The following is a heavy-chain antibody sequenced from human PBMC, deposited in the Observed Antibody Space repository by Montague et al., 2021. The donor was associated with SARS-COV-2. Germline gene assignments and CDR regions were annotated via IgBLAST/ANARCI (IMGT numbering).Heavy chain of an antibody. CDR3: ARDEDRGYSWNAHGMDV. CDR2: IWYDGSNK. V-gene: IGHV3-33*01. D-gene: IGHD1-1*01. Sequence: SLRLSCSASGFTFSSYGMHWVRQAPGKGLEWVAVIWYDGSNKYYXDSVKGRFTISRDNSKNTLYLQMNSLRAEDTAVYYCARDEDRGYSWNAHGMDVWGQGTTVTVSS. J-gene: IGHJ6*02. CDR1: GFTFSSYG.